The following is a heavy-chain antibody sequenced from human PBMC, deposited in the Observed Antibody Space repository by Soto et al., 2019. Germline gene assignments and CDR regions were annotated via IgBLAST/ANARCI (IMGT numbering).Heavy chain of an antibody. CDR2: IYSSGST. J-gene: IGHJ4*02. CDR3: ATSNWNHGEPFDY. CDR1: GGSISSYY. D-gene: IGHD1-1*01. Sequence: PSETLSLTCTVSGGSISSYYWSWIRQPAGKGLEWIGRIYSSGSTTYNPSLKSRVTMSVDTSENQFSLKLSSMTAADTAVYYCATSNWNHGEPFDYWGQGTLVTVSS. V-gene: IGHV4-4*07.